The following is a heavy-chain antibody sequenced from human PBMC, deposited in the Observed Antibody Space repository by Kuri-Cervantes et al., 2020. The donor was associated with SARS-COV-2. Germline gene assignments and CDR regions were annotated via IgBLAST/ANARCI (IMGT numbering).Heavy chain of an antibody. CDR2: ISGRGGST. Sequence: GGSLRLSCAASGFTFSSHAMSWVRQAPGKGLEWVSAISGRGGSTYYADSVKGRFTISRDNSKNTLYLQMNSLRDKDTAVYYCAKEGYDFWSGGKRPPLDYWGQGTLVTVSS. D-gene: IGHD3-3*01. V-gene: IGHV3-23*01. CDR1: GFTFSSHA. CDR3: AKEGYDFWSGGKRPPLDY. J-gene: IGHJ4*01.